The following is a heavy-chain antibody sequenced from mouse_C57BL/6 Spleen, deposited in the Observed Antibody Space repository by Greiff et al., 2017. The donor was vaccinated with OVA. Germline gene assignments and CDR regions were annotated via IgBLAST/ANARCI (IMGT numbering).Heavy chain of an antibody. J-gene: IGHJ4*01. D-gene: IGHD4-1*01. CDR2: IDPSDSDT. V-gene: IGHV1-52*01. CDR3: ARDWVWDYYAMDY. Sequence: VQLQQPGAELVRPGSSVKLSCKASGYTFTSSWMRWVKQRPIQGLEWIGNIDPSDSDTHYNQKFKDKATLTVDKSSSTAYMQLNSLTSKDSAVYYCARDWVWDYYAMDYWGQGTSVTVSS. CDR1: GYTFTSSW.